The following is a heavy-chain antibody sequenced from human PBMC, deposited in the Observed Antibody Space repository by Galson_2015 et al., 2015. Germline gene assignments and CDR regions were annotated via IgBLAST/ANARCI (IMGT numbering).Heavy chain of an antibody. CDR3: AGAREGFPYLDV. CDR2: TYYTGST. V-gene: IGHV4-59*01. CDR1: GGSISNFF. D-gene: IGHD1-26*01. Sequence: SEPLSLTCSVSGGSISNFFWSWIRQPSGKGLEWIGYTYYTGSTNYDASLKSRVTISVDTSKNQFSLKVRSVTAADTAVYYCAGAREGFPYLDVWGKGTTVTVSS. J-gene: IGHJ6*03.